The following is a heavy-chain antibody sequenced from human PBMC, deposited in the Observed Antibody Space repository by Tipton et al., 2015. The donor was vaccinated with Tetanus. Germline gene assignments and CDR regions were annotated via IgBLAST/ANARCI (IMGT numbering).Heavy chain of an antibody. CDR3: ARDNYYGSGSYSD. V-gene: IGHV4-39*02. J-gene: IGHJ1*01. CDR1: GDSISSTSFY. Sequence: TLSLTCTVSGDSISSTSFYWGWIRQPPGKGLDWIGSFYNSGSTYYNPSLKSRVTMSVDTSKNQFSLKLSSVTVADTAVYYCARDNYYGSGSYSDWGQGTLVTASS. D-gene: IGHD3-10*01. CDR2: FYNSGST.